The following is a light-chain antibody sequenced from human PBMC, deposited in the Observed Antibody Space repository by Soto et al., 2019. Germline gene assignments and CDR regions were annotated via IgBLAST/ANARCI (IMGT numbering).Light chain of an antibody. CDR1: QALNTR. V-gene: IGKV3D-11*01. J-gene: IGKJ1*01. CDR3: LQYHNLWA. Sequence: EIVLTQSPATLSAFPGDRVTLSCRASQALNTRLAWYQHKPGQAPRLLIYLTSNRAAGVPARFSAWGSETDFTLTISDVEPEDFAVYSCLQYHNLWAFGQGTKVEI. CDR2: LTS.